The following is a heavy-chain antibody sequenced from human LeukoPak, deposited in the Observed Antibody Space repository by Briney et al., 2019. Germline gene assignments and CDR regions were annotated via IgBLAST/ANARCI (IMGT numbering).Heavy chain of an antibody. CDR2: IYTGGST. V-gene: IGHV4-4*07. D-gene: IGHD3-10*01. Sequence: SETLSLTCTVSGGSISSYYWSWIRQPAGKGLGWIGRIYTGGSTNYNPSLKSRVTMSVDTSKNQFSLKLSSVTAADTAVYYCARDQGDYGSGSYWFDPWGQGTLVTVSS. CDR1: GGSISSYY. CDR3: ARDQGDYGSGSYWFDP. J-gene: IGHJ5*02.